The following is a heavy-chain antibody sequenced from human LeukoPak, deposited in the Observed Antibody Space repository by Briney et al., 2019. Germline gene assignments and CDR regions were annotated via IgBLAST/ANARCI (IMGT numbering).Heavy chain of an antibody. D-gene: IGHD6-19*01. CDR2: ISGSGDST. Sequence: GGSLRLSCAASGFTFSSYAMSWVRQAPGKGLEWVSGISGSGDSTYYADSVKGRFTISRDNSKNTLYLQMNSLRAEDTAVYYCAKVASVGIAVAADWFDPWGQGTLVTVSS. J-gene: IGHJ5*02. CDR3: AKVASVGIAVAADWFDP. V-gene: IGHV3-23*01. CDR1: GFTFSSYA.